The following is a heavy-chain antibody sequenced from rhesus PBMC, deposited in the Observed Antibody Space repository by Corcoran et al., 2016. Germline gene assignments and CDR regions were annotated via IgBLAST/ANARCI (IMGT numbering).Heavy chain of an antibody. CDR3: GRRPNYNGLDS. CDR2: FYGSDGYN. CDR1: SASVGGASW. D-gene: IGHD3-3*01. J-gene: IGHJ6*01. Sequence: QLHLLASGTAAVKPSETPCLLCTVTSASVGGASWVTWIRQSPGRGLECIGAFYGSDGYNEYNPSLDSRVTISVDASKNQFFLKVTSMTAADSATYYCGRRPNYNGLDSWGRGVVVTVSS. V-gene: IGHV4-93*02.